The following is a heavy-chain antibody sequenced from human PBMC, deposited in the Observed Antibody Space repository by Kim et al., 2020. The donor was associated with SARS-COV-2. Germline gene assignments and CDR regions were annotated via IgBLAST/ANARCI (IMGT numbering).Heavy chain of an antibody. V-gene: IGHV3-21*01. J-gene: IGHJ6*02. D-gene: IGHD1-26*01. CDR2: ISSSSSYI. CDR1: GFTFSSYS. CDR3: ARVGRDV. Sequence: GGSLRLSCAASGFTFSSYSMNWVRQAPGKGLEGVSSISSSSSYISYADSVKGRFTISRDNAKNSLYPQMNSLRAEDKAVYYCARVGRDVWGQGTTVTVSS.